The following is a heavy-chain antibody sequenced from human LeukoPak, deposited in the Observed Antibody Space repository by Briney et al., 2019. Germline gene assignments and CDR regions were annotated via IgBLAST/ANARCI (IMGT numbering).Heavy chain of an antibody. D-gene: IGHD6-13*01. V-gene: IGHV1-69*13. CDR3: ARGYSGSWYHYYMDV. J-gene: IGHJ6*03. CDR2: IIPIFGTA. CDR1: GGTFSSYA. Sequence: SVKVSCKASGGTFSSYAISWVRQAPGQGLEWMGGIIPIFGTASYAQKFQGRVTITADESTSTAYMELSSLRSEDTAVYYCARGYSGSWYHYYMDVWGKGTTVTISS.